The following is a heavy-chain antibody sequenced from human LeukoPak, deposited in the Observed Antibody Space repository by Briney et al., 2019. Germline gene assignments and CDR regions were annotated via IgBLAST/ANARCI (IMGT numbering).Heavy chain of an antibody. CDR1: GYTFTDYY. V-gene: IGHV1-2*02. D-gene: IGHD2-8*02. CDR2: INAKSGDT. CDR3: ARQNTGQLDY. J-gene: IGHJ4*02. Sequence: ASVKVSCKASGYTFTDYYMHWVRQAPGQGLEWMGWINAKSGDTKYAQKFQARVTMTRDTSITATYMEVSRLSSDDTAVYYCARQNTGQLDYWGQGTLVTVSS.